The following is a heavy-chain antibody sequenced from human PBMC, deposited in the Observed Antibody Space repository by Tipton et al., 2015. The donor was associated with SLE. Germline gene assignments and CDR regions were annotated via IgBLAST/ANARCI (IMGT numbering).Heavy chain of an antibody. J-gene: IGHJ4*02. Sequence: VQLVQSGAEVKEPGESLKISCKATGYSFANRWIGWVRQMPGKGLEWMGIIYPDDSDTRYSPSFQGQVSISADKSITPAYLHWNSLKASDTALYYWARVTAQEGWVSYSGVFGSWGQGTPVTVSS. D-gene: IGHD3-10*01. CDR2: IYPDDSDT. V-gene: IGHV5-51*03. CDR3: ARVTAQEGWVSYSGVFGS. CDR1: GYSFANRW.